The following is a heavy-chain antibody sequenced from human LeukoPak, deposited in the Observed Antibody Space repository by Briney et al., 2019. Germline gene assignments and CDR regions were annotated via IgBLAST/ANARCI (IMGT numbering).Heavy chain of an antibody. CDR2: IYTSGST. CDR1: GGSISSYY. Sequence: PSETLSLTCTVSGGSISSYYWSWIRQPAGKGLEWIGRIYTSGSTNYNPSLKSRVTMSVDTSKNQFSLKLSSVTAADTAVYYCARDKWYYDILTGYYRDYYYYYMDVWGKGTTVTISS. V-gene: IGHV4-4*07. CDR3: ARDKWYYDILTGYYRDYYYYYMDV. D-gene: IGHD3-9*01. J-gene: IGHJ6*03.